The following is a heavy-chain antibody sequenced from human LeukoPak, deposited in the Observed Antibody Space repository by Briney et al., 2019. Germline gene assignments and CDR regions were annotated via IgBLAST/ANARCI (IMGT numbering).Heavy chain of an antibody. D-gene: IGHD6-13*01. Sequence: ASVTVSCKASGYTFTRYDIKWVRQAPGQGREWMGWMNPNSGNTCYAQKFQGRVTMTRNPSISTAYMELSSLRSEDTAVYYCARGRYSSSWYTLRGYYYYMDVWGKGTTVTVSS. CDR2: MNPNSGNT. CDR3: ARGRYSSSWYTLRGYYYYMDV. V-gene: IGHV1-8*01. J-gene: IGHJ6*03. CDR1: GYTFTRYD.